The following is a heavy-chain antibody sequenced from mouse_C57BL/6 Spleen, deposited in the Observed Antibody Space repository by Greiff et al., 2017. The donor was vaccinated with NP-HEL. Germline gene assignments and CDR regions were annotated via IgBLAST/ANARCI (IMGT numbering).Heavy chain of an antibody. J-gene: IGHJ4*01. D-gene: IGHD3-2*02. CDR3: ARHEAQATFYAMDY. CDR2: ISSGGSYT. CDR1: GFTFSSYG. Sequence: EVKLMESGGDLVKPGGSLKLSCAASGFTFSSYGMSWVRQTPDKRLEWVATISSGGSYTYYPDSVKGRFTISRDNAKNTLYLQMSSLKSEDTAMYYCARHEAQATFYAMDYWGQGTSVTVSS. V-gene: IGHV5-6*01.